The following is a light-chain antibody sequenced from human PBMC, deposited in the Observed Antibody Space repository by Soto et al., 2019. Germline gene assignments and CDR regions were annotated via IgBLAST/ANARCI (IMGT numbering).Light chain of an antibody. V-gene: IGKV3-20*01. CDR1: QSVSSSY. Sequence: EIVLTQSPGTLSLSPGERATLSCRASQSVSSSYLAWYQQKPGQAPRLLIYGASSRATGIPDRFSGSGSGTDFTLTISRLELEDFAVYYCQQYGSSSTFGPGTKVDIK. J-gene: IGKJ3*01. CDR2: GAS. CDR3: QQYGSSST.